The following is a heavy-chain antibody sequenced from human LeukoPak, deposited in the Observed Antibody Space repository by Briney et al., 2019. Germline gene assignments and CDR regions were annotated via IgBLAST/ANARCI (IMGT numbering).Heavy chain of an antibody. Sequence: ASVKVSCKASGYTFTGYYMHWVRQAPGQGLEWMGIINPSGGSTSNAQKFQGRVTMTRDTSTSTVYMELSSLRSEDAAVYYCARVLGSGWYPNPKYYFDYWGQGTLVTVSS. V-gene: IGHV1-46*01. CDR2: INPSGGST. CDR1: GYTFTGYY. J-gene: IGHJ4*02. CDR3: ARVLGSGWYPNPKYYFDY. D-gene: IGHD6-19*01.